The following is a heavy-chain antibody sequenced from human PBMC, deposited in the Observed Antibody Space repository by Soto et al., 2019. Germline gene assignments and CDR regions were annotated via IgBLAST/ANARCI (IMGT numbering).Heavy chain of an antibody. V-gene: IGHV1-69*13. CDR3: ARPKGSYSSGYYYFDY. J-gene: IGHJ4*02. D-gene: IGHD6-19*01. CDR2: IIPLFGTA. CDR1: GVSCSTYA. Sequence: SLMDPCRTSGVSCSTYAIYWVRQVPGKGLEWMGAIIPLFGTADYAQKFQGRVTITADESTSTAYMELSSLRSEDTAVYYCARPKGSYSSGYYYFDYWGQGTLVTV.